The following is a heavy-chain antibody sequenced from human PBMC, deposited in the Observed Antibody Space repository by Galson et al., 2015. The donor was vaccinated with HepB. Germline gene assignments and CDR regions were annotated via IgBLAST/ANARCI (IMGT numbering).Heavy chain of an antibody. CDR2: IRSSGTTI. V-gene: IGHV3-48*01. Sequence: SLRLSCAASEFTFHSYSMNWVRQAPGKGLEWVSYIRSSGTTIYYADSVKGRFIISRDNVKNSLYLQMNSLRPEDTAVYYCARGRWYYYDSSSFGDTPEGYFDHWGQGTLVTVSS. CDR1: EFTFHSYS. D-gene: IGHD3-22*01. CDR3: ARGRWYYYDSSSFGDTPEGYFDH. J-gene: IGHJ4*02.